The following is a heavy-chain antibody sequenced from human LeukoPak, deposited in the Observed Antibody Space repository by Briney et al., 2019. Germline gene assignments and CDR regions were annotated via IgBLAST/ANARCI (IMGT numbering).Heavy chain of an antibody. V-gene: IGHV4-39*07. D-gene: IGHD6-19*01. Sequence: SETLSLTCTVSGGSISSSSYYWGWIRQPPGKGLEWIGSIYYSGSTYYNPSLKSRVTISVDTSKNQFSLKLSSVTAADTAVYYCAARGSGWYQGYFQHWGQGTLVTVSS. CDR3: AARGSGWYQGYFQH. J-gene: IGHJ1*01. CDR2: IYYSGST. CDR1: GGSISSSSYY.